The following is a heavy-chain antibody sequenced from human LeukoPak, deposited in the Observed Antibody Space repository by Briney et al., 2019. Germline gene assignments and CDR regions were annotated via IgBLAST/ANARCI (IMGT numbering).Heavy chain of an antibody. CDR3: ARDQGRENWFDP. CDR1: GFTFDDYG. D-gene: IGHD1-26*01. J-gene: IGHJ5*02. CDR2: VSHSAST. Sequence: GSLRLSCAASGFTFDDYGMSWVRQAPGKGLEWIASVSHSASTYYNPSLMSRVTISIDTSKNQFSLNLSSVTAADTAVYYCARDQGRENWFDPWGQGTLVTVSS. V-gene: IGHV4-38-2*02.